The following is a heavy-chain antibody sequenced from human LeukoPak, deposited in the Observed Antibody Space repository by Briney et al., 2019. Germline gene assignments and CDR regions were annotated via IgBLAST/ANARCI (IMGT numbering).Heavy chain of an antibody. V-gene: IGHV3-23*01. Sequence: GGSLRLSCAASGFTFSSYAMSWVRQAPGKGLEWVSAISGSGGSTYYADSVKGRFTISRDNSKNTLYLQMNSLRAEDTAVYYCAKESPRRRGLYYDFWSGYYTSWGQGTLVTVSS. CDR3: AKESPRRRGLYYDFWSGYYTS. CDR1: GFTFSSYA. CDR2: ISGSGGST. J-gene: IGHJ4*02. D-gene: IGHD3-3*01.